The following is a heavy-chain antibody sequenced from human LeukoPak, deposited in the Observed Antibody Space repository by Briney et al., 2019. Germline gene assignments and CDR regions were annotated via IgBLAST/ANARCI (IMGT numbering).Heavy chain of an antibody. CDR2: ISAYNGNT. D-gene: IGHD6-13*01. V-gene: IGHV1-18*01. J-gene: IGHJ3*02. CDR3: ARDSYSSSWYGSAGAFDI. Sequence: ASVKVSCKASGYTFTNYAMHWVRQAPGQRLEWMGWISAYNGNTNYAQKLQGRVTMTTDASTSTAYMELRSLRSDDTAVYYCARDSYSSSWYGSAGAFDIWGQGTMVTVSS. CDR1: GYTFTNYA.